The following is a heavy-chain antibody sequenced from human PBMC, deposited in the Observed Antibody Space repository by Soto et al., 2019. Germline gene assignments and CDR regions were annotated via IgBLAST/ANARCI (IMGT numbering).Heavy chain of an antibody. Sequence: PSKTLSLTCAVFSGSLSDHYWTWVRQSPGKGLEWIGEIHPSGSTDSSASLKSRVTLSLDTSTSQFSLQVTSVTAADTGVYYCARGKSSGYTFGHRNFFYYGLAVGGVGTRVRVSS. D-gene: IGHD5-18*01. CDR2: IHPSGST. J-gene: IGHJ6*04. CDR1: SGSLSDHY. V-gene: IGHV4-34*01. CDR3: ARGKSSGYTFGHRNFFYYGLAV.